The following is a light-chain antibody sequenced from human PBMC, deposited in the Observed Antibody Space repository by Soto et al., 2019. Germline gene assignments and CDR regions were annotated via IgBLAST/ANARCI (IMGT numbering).Light chain of an antibody. CDR3: SSYASSTAYV. V-gene: IGLV2-14*01. CDR1: SSDVGGYNY. Sequence: ALTQPASVSGSPGQSITISCTGTSSDVGGYNYVSWYQLHPGKAPKLMVYEVSYRPSGVSSRFSGSKSANTASLTISGLQAEDEADYYCSSYASSTAYVFGTGTKVTVL. J-gene: IGLJ1*01. CDR2: EVS.